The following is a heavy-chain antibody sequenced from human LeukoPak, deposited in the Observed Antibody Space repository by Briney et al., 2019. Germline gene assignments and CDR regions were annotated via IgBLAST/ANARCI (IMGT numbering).Heavy chain of an antibody. CDR3: ARGDLSWGLSWYFDL. D-gene: IGHD7-27*01. CDR1: GDSVSSNSAA. J-gene: IGHJ2*01. CDR2: TYYRSKWYN. Sequence: NPSQTLSLTCAIPGDSVSSNSAAWNWIRQSPSRGLEWLGRTYYRSKWYNDYAVSVKSRITINPDTSKNQFSLQLNSVTPEDTAVYYCARGDLSWGLSWYFDLWGRGTLVTVSS. V-gene: IGHV6-1*01.